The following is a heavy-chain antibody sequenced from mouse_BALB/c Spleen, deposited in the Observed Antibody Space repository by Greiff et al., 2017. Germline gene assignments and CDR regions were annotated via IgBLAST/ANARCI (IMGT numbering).Heavy chain of an antibody. J-gene: IGHJ4*01. CDR3: ARCPLYYAMDY. CDR2: IDPANGNT. CDR1: GFNIKDTY. Sequence: EVKLVESGAELVKPGASVKLSCTASGFNIKDTYMHWVKQRPEQGLEWIGRIDPANGNTKYDPKFQGKATITADTSSNTAYLQLSSLTSEDTAVYYCARCPLYYAMDYWGQGTSVTVSS. V-gene: IGHV14-3*02.